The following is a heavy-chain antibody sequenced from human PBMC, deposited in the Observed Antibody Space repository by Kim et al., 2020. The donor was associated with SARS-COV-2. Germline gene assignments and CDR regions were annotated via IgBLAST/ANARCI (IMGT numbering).Heavy chain of an antibody. Sequence: GGSLRLSCAASGFTFSDYFMYWIRQAPGKGLEWVASITGYGINPDYADSVKGRFTISRDNTKDLLSLQMNSLTVEDTALYYCARDRDLWGSYRLAHWGQGTLVTVSS. V-gene: IGHV3-11*01. J-gene: IGHJ4*02. CDR3: ARDRDLWGSYRLAH. CDR1: GFTFSDYF. CDR2: ITGYGINP. D-gene: IGHD3-16*02.